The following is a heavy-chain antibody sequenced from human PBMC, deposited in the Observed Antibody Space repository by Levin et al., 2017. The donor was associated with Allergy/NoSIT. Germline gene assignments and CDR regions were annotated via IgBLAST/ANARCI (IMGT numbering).Heavy chain of an antibody. J-gene: IGHJ4*02. D-gene: IGHD3-10*01. CDR3: AKDSGHNIPLN. V-gene: IGHV3-30*18. CDR2: VSYDGRNK. Sequence: GGSLRLSCVASGFTFSSYGMHWVRQAPGKGLEWVAVVSYDGRNKYYADSVKGRFTISRDNSKNTVFLQMNSLRAEDTAVYYCAKDSGHNIPLNWGQGTLVTGAS. CDR1: GFTFSSYG.